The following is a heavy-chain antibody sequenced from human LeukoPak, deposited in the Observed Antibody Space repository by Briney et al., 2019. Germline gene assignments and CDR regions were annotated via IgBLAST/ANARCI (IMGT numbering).Heavy chain of an antibody. CDR3: ARDVVLTSSPDAFDI. V-gene: IGHV4-31*03. J-gene: IGHJ3*02. D-gene: IGHD2-21*02. CDR2: ISYSGST. CDR1: GVFITKDGYS. Sequence: KSSETLSLTCTVSGVFITKDGYSWTWIRQPPGKGLEWIGDISYSGSTKYKPSLKRRLTISGDVSKNQFSLKLTSVTAADTAVYYCARDVVLTSSPDAFDIWGQGTMVTVSS.